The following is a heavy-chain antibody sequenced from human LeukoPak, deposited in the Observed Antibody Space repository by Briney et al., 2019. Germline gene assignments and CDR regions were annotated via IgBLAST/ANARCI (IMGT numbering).Heavy chain of an antibody. CDR3: ARADYGGNSGFHDY. CDR2: INPSDGQT. V-gene: IGHV1-46*01. J-gene: IGHJ4*02. Sequence: ASVKVSCKASGYTFTSYYMHWVRQAPGQGLEWVGRINPSDGQTTYAQMFQGRVSMTRDTSTNKIYMEMRSLRYEDTAIYYCARADYGGNSGFHDYWGQGTLVTASS. D-gene: IGHD4-23*01. CDR1: GYTFTSYY.